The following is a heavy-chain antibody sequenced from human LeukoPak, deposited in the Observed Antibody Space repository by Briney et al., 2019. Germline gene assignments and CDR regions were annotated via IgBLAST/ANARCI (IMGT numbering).Heavy chain of an antibody. CDR2: INHSGST. CDR3: ARGLFGIVVVPAATLFDY. CDR1: GFTFSSYW. D-gene: IGHD2-2*01. Sequence: GSLRLSCAASGFTFSSYWMSWVRQPPGKGLEWIGEINHSGSTNYNPSLKSRVTISVDTSKNQFSLKLSSVTAADTAVYYCARGLFGIVVVPAATLFDYWGQGTLVTVSS. V-gene: IGHV4-34*01. J-gene: IGHJ4*02.